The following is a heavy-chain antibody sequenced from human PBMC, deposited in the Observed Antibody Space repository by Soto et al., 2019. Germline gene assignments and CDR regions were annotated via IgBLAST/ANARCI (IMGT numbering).Heavy chain of an antibody. Sequence: GGSLRLSCAASGFTFSSYAMSWVRQAPGKGLEWVSAISGSGGSTYYADSVKGRFTISRDNSKNTLYLQMNSLRAEDTAVYYCAKEGGYSSQDYYYYYMDVWGKGTTVTVSS. CDR3: AKEGGYSSQDYYYYYMDV. CDR2: ISGSGGST. CDR1: GFTFSSYA. J-gene: IGHJ6*03. V-gene: IGHV3-23*01. D-gene: IGHD6-19*01.